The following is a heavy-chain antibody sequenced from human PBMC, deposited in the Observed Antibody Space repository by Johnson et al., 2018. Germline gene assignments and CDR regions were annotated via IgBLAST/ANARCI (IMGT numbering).Heavy chain of an antibody. D-gene: IGHD3-22*01. CDR1: GFTFDDYA. V-gene: IGHV3-9*01. J-gene: IGHJ3*02. CDR2: ISWNSGSI. CDR3: ARAPGSSGYLDAFDI. Sequence: VQLQESGGGLVQPGRSLRLSCAASGFTFDDYAMHWVRQVPGKGLEWVSGISWNSGSIGYADSVKGRFTISRDNAKNSLYLQMNSLGAEDTAVYYCARAPGSSGYLDAFDIGGQGTMVTVSS.